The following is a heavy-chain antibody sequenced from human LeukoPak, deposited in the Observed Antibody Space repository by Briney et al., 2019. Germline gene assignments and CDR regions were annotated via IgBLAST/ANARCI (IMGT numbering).Heavy chain of an antibody. J-gene: IGHJ3*02. D-gene: IGHD5-24*01. CDR1: GYTFTGYY. V-gene: IGHV1-2*02. CDR3: ARAGRRDGYKAIGNAFDI. Sequence: ASVKVSCKASGYTFTGYYMHWVRQAPGQGLEWMGWINPNSGGTNYAQKFQGRVTMTRDTSISTAYMELSRLRSDDTAVYYCARAGRRDGYKAIGNAFDIWGQGTMVTVSS. CDR2: INPNSGGT.